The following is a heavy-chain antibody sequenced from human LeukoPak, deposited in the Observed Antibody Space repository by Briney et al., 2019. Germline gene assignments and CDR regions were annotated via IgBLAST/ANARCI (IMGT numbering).Heavy chain of an antibody. Sequence: SGTLSLTCAVYGGSFSGYYWSWIRQPPGKGLEWIGEINHSGSTNYNPSLKSRVTISVDTSKNQFSLKLSSVTAADTAVYYCARANWNYAWFDPWGQGTLVTVSS. CDR1: GGSFSGYY. CDR2: INHSGST. V-gene: IGHV4-34*01. CDR3: ARANWNYAWFDP. D-gene: IGHD1-7*01. J-gene: IGHJ5*02.